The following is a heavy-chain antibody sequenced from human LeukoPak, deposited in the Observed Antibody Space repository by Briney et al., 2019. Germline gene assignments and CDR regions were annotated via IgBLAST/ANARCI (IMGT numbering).Heavy chain of an antibody. V-gene: IGHV4-59*12. D-gene: IGHD3-3*01. CDR1: GGSISSYY. CDR3: ARGRRYYDFWSGYFSAT. J-gene: IGHJ5*02. Sequence: SETLSLTCTVSGGSISSYYWSWIRQPPGKGLKWIGYIYYGGSTNYNPSLKSRVTISVDTSKNQFSLKLSSVTAADTAVYYCARGRRYYDFWSGYFSATWGQGTLVTVSS. CDR2: IYYGGST.